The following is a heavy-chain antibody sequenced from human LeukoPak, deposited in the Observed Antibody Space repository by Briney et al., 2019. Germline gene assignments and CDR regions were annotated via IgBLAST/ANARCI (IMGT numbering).Heavy chain of an antibody. Sequence: ASVKVSCKTSGYTFTSYDINWVRQATGQGLEWMGWMNPNSGNTGYAHKFHGRVTITRNTSISTAYMELSSLRSEDTAVYYCARGSYDLDYWGQRTLVTVSS. D-gene: IGHD5-12*01. CDR2: MNPNSGNT. V-gene: IGHV1-8*03. CDR1: GYTFTSYD. J-gene: IGHJ4*02. CDR3: ARGSYDLDY.